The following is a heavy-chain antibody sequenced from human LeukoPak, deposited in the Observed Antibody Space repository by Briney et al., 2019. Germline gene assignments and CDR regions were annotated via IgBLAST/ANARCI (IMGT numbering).Heavy chain of an antibody. Sequence: GVSLRLSCAASGFSFSSHTFHWVRQAPGKGLEWVAVISFDGRNNDYADSVKGRFTIPRDNSKNTLHLQMSSLRLEDTAVYYCARDLGPWGMNPGVVIGGLDVWGQGTTVTVSS. CDR1: GFSFSSHT. CDR2: ISFDGRNN. D-gene: IGHD3-3*01. J-gene: IGHJ6*02. V-gene: IGHV3-30*04. CDR3: ARDLGPWGMNPGVVIGGLDV.